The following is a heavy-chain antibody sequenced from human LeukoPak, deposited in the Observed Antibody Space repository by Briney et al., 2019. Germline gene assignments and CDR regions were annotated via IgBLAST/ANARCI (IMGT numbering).Heavy chain of an antibody. V-gene: IGHV3-64*01. CDR2: ISSDGGST. J-gene: IGHJ4*02. D-gene: IGHD1-1*01. Sequence: GGSLRLSCAASGFTFSTYAMHWVRQAPGKGLEYLSSISSDGGSTYYANSVKGRFTISRDNAKNSLYLQMNSLRAEDTAVYYCARDEGTGTIDYWGQGTLVTVSS. CDR3: ARDEGTGTIDY. CDR1: GFTFSTYA.